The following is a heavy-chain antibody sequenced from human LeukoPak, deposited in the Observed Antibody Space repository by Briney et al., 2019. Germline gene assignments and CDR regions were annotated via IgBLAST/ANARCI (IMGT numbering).Heavy chain of an antibody. CDR1: GGTFSSYA. CDR3: ARGRAMYYYDSSGYPDY. D-gene: IGHD3-22*01. CDR2: IIPIFGTA. Sequence: GSSVKVSCKASGGTFSSYAISWVRQAPGQGLEWMGGIIPIFGTANYAQKFQGRVTITTDESTSTAYMELSSLRSEDTAVYYCARGRAMYYYDSSGYPDYWGQGTLVTVSS. J-gene: IGHJ4*02. V-gene: IGHV1-69*05.